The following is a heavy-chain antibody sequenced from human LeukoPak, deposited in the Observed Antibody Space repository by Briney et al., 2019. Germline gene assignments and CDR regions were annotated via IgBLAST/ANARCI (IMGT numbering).Heavy chain of an antibody. CDR2: INGDGSGT. D-gene: IGHD6-19*01. V-gene: IGHV3-74*01. CDR1: GLTFSRNW. Sequence: GGSLRLSCAASGLTFSRNWMHWVRQGPGKGLVWVSRINGDGSGTNYADSVTGRFTISTDNAKNTLFLQMNSLRAEDTAVYYCARASSGWSIDYWGQGTLVTVSS. CDR3: ARASSGWSIDY. J-gene: IGHJ4*02.